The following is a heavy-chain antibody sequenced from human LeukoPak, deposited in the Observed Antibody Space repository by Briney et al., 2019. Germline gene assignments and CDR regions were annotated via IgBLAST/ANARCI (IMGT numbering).Heavy chain of an antibody. Sequence: GGSLRLSCAASGFTFSSYDMHWVRQATGKGLEWVSAIGTAGDTYYPGSVKGRFTISRDNAKNSLYLQMNTLRAEDTAVYYCVRDGAVVTSGSYPWRYFQYWGQGTLVTVSS. CDR1: GFTFSSYD. V-gene: IGHV3-13*01. CDR3: VRDGAVVTSGSYPWRYFQY. D-gene: IGHD3-10*01. CDR2: IGTAGDT. J-gene: IGHJ1*01.